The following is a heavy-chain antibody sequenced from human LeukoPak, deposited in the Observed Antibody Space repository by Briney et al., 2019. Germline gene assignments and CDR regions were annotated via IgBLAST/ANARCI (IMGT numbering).Heavy chain of an antibody. CDR1: GFTFSSYE. V-gene: IGHV3-48*03. CDR3: ATQEQQLPLKY. J-gene: IGHJ4*02. D-gene: IGHD6-13*01. Sequence: PGGSLRLSCAASGFTFSSYEMNWVRQAPGKGLEWVSYISSSGSTIYYADSVKGRFTISRDNAKNSLYLQMNSLRADDTAVYYCATQEQQLPLKYWGQGTLVTVSS. CDR2: ISSSGSTI.